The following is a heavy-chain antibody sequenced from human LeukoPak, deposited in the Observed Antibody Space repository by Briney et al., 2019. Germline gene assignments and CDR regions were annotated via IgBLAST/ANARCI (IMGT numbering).Heavy chain of an antibody. V-gene: IGHV3-48*01. CDR2: ISSSSSTI. CDR1: GFTFSSYS. Sequence: QSGGSLRLSCAASGFTFSSYSMNWVRQAPGKGLEWVSYISSSSSTIYYADSVKGRFTISRDNAKNSLYLQMNSLRAEDTAVYYCARSVVAATETFDYWGQGTLVTVSS. J-gene: IGHJ4*02. D-gene: IGHD2-15*01. CDR3: ARSVVAATETFDY.